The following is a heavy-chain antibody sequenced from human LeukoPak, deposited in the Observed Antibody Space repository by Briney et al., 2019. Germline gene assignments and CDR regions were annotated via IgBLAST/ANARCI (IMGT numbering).Heavy chain of an antibody. CDR3: AKGGYIAVAYFDY. Sequence: QPGRSLRLSCAASGFTFSSYGMPWVRQAPGKGLEWVAVISYDGSNKYYADSVKGRFTISRDNSKNTLYLQMNSLRAEDTAVYYCAKGGYIAVAYFDYWGQGTLVTVSS. D-gene: IGHD6-19*01. J-gene: IGHJ4*02. V-gene: IGHV3-30*18. CDR2: ISYDGSNK. CDR1: GFTFSSYG.